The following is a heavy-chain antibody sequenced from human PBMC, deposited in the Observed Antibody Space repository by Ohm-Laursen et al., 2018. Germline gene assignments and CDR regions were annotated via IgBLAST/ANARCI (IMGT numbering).Heavy chain of an antibody. J-gene: IGHJ4*02. D-gene: IGHD4-17*01. CDR1: GFTFSSYG. V-gene: IGHV3-30*18. CDR2: ISYDGSNK. CDR3: AKVGYGDYLFDY. Sequence: SLRLSCSASGFTFSSYGMHWVRQAPGKGLEWVAVISYDGSNKYYADSVKGRFTISRDNSKNTLYLQMNSLRAEDTAVYYCAKVGYGDYLFDYWGQGTLVTVSS.